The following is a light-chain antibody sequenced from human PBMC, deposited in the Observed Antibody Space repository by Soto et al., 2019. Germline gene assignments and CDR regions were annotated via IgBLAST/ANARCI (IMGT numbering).Light chain of an antibody. CDR1: SSDVGSYNL. J-gene: IGLJ2*01. CDR2: EGS. V-gene: IGLV2-23*01. Sequence: QSALTQPASVSGSPGQSITISCTGTSSDVGSYNLVSWYQQHPGKAPKLMIYEGSKRPSGVSNRFSGSKSGNTASLTISGLQAEHEADYYCCSYAGSYVVFGGGTKLTVL. CDR3: CSYAGSYVV.